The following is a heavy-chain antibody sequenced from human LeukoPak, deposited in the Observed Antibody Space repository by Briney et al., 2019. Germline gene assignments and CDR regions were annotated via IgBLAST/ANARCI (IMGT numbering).Heavy chain of an antibody. D-gene: IGHD5-24*01. V-gene: IGHV1-69*04. Sequence: SVKVSCKASGGTFSSYAISWVRQAPGQGLEWMGRIIPILGIANYAQKFQGRVTITADKSTSKAYMELSSLRSEDTAVYYCARSGVSRDGYSIDYWGQGTLVTVSS. J-gene: IGHJ4*02. CDR3: ARSGVSRDGYSIDY. CDR1: GGTFSSYA. CDR2: IIPILGIA.